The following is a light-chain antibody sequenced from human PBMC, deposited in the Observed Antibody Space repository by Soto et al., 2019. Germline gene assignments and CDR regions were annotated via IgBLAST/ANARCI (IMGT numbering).Light chain of an antibody. V-gene: IGKV1-9*01. CDR3: QQSYSPPPVT. J-gene: IGKJ5*01. CDR1: HDISTF. Sequence: DIQLTQSPSLLSASIGDRVTITCRASHDISTFLAWYQQKPGKAPKLLIYEASTLQSGVPSRFSGSGSGTEFTLTISNLQPDDFATYYCQQSYSPPPVTFGQGTRLEIK. CDR2: EAS.